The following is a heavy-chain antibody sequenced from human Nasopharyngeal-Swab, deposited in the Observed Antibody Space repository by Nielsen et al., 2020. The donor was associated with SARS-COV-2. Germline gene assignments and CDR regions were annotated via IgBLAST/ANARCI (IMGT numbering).Heavy chain of an antibody. V-gene: IGHV3-48*03. D-gene: IGHD1-20*01. CDR1: GFTFSDDE. CDR2: ISRSGGSI. Sequence: GESLKISCAASGFTFSDDEMHWVRQAPGKGPEWVSFISRSGGSIYYAESVKGRFTISRDNAKKSLFLQMNSLRAEDTAVYYCARVSRAISGDYWGQGTLVTASS. J-gene: IGHJ4*02. CDR3: ARVSRAISGDY.